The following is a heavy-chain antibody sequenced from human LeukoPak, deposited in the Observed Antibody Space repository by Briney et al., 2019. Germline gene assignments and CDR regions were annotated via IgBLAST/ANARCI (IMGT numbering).Heavy chain of an antibody. V-gene: IGHV3-7*05. CDR1: GFTFSSYW. J-gene: IGHJ4*02. D-gene: IGHD5-24*01. CDR3: ARHGYHCFDF. Sequence: GGSLRLSCAASGFTFSSYWMSWVRQAPGKGLEWVANIQEDGSEKHYVDSVKGRFAISRDNAKNSLYLQMNNLRVEDTAVYYCARHGYHCFDFWGQGTLVTVSS. CDR2: IQEDGSEK.